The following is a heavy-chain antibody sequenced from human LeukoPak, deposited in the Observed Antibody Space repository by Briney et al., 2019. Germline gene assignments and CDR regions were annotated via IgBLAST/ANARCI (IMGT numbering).Heavy chain of an antibody. D-gene: IGHD1-1*01. CDR2: VDHTGST. CDR3: ARGVQLVNWFDP. Sequence: PSETLSLTCSVSDDSITMYYWTWIRQPPGKGLEWIGYVDHTGSTNFNPSLNGRVSISRDTTKNLFSLRLRSVTAADTAVYYCARGVQLVNWFDPWGQGTLVTVSS. V-gene: IGHV4-59*12. CDR1: DDSITMYY. J-gene: IGHJ5*02.